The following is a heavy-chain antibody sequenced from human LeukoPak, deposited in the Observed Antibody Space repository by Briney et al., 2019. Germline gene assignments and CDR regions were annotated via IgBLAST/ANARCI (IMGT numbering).Heavy chain of an antibody. CDR2: IKHDGSEK. V-gene: IGHV3-7*01. Sequence: GGSLRLSCVASGFTFSTYAIHWVRQAPGKGLEWVASIKHDGSEKHYVDSVRGRFTISRDNTMNSLYLQMSSLRAEDTAVYYCATDRGWRTSGYYLYYFEYWGQGTLVTFSS. D-gene: IGHD3-3*01. J-gene: IGHJ4*02. CDR1: GFTFSTYA. CDR3: ATDRGWRTSGYYLYYFEY.